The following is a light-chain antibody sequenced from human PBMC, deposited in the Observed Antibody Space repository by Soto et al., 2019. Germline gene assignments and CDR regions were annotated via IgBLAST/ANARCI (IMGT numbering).Light chain of an antibody. J-gene: IGLJ2*01. Sequence: QSVLTQSPSASASLGASVKLTCTLSSGHSSYAIAWHQQQPEKGPRYLMKLNSDGSHSKGDGIPDRFSGSSSGAERHLTISSLQSEDEADYYCQTWGAGIVLFGGGTKLTVL. CDR2: LNSDGSH. V-gene: IGLV4-69*01. CDR3: QTWGAGIVL. CDR1: SGHSSYA.